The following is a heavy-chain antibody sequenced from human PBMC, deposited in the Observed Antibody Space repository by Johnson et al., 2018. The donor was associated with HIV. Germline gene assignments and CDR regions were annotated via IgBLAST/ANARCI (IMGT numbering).Heavy chain of an antibody. V-gene: IGHV3-NL1*01. CDR3: ARGCRDGYTCDVFDV. CDR1: GFTFSSYG. Sequence: QVQLVESGGGVVQPGRSLRLSCAASGFTFSSYGMHWVRQAPGKGLEWVSVIYSGGGTYYADSVTGRFTISRDNSKNMLYLQMNSLRAEDTAVYFGARGCRDGYTCDVFDVWGQGTRVTVSS. J-gene: IGHJ3*01. D-gene: IGHD5-24*01. CDR2: IYSGGGT.